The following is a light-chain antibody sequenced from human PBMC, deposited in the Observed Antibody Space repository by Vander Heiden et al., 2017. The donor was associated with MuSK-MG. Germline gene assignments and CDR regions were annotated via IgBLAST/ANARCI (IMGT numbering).Light chain of an antibody. CDR2: EVS. J-gene: IGLJ3*02. CDR1: SCDAGGCIY. CDR3: SSPTSSSTWV. Sequence: QSALIQPASVSGSPGPSINISYTGTSCDAGGCIYVSWYQHPPGKAPKLMIYEVSNRPSGVSNRFSGSKSGNTASLTISGLQAEDEADDYCSSPTSSSTWVFGGGTKLTVL. V-gene: IGLV2-14*01.